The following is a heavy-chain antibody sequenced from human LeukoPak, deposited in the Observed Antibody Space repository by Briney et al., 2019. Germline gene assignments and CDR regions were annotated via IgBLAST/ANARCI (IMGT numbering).Heavy chain of an antibody. D-gene: IGHD2-15*01. J-gene: IGHJ4*02. CDR1: GYSISSGYY. V-gene: IGHV4-38-2*02. CDR3: ARSTTLGYCSGGSCLFDY. CDR2: IYHSGST. Sequence: SETLSLTCTVSGYSISSGYYWGWIRQPPGKGLEWIGSIYHSGSTYYNPSLKSRVTISVDTSKNQFSLKLSSVTAADTAVYYCARSTTLGYCSGGSCLFDYWGQGTLVTVSS.